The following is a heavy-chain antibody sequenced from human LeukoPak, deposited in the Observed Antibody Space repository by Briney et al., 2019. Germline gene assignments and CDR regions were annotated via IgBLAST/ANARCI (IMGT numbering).Heavy chain of an antibody. Sequence: GGSLRLSCAASGFTFSSFAMSWVRQAPGKGLEWVSAISGSGSTYYADSVKGRFTISRDNSKNTLYLRMNSLRAEDTAVYYCARVPPRVAAGRDYDSSGYCDYWGQGTLVTVSS. D-gene: IGHD3-22*01. CDR2: ISGSGST. CDR1: GFTFSSFA. V-gene: IGHV3-23*01. CDR3: ARVPPRVAAGRDYDSSGYCDY. J-gene: IGHJ4*02.